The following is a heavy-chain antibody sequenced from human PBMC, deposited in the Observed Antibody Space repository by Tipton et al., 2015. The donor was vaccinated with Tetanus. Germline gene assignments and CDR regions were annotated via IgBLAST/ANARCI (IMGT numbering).Heavy chain of an antibody. CDR3: ASTDYYDSSGGDY. CDR1: GFTFSSYG. J-gene: IGHJ4*02. Sequence: SLRLSCAASGFTFSSYGMHWVRQAPGKGLEWVAVISYDGSNKYYADSVKGRFTISRDNSKNTLYLQMNSLRAEDTAVYYCASTDYYDSSGGDYWGQGTLVTVSS. V-gene: IGHV3-30*03. D-gene: IGHD3-22*01. CDR2: ISYDGSNK.